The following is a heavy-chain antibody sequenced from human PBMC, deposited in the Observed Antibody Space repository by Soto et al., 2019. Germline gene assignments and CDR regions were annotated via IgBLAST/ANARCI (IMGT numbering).Heavy chain of an antibody. V-gene: IGHV1-69*02. Sequence: ASVKVSCKASGGTFSSYTISWVRQAPGQGLEWMGRIIPILGIANYAQKFQGRVTITADKSTSTAYMELSSLRSEDTAVYYCARVRSQDLEYSSSSREFDYWGQGTLVTVSS. J-gene: IGHJ4*02. CDR1: GGTFSSYT. CDR2: IIPILGIA. CDR3: ARVRSQDLEYSSSSREFDY. D-gene: IGHD6-6*01.